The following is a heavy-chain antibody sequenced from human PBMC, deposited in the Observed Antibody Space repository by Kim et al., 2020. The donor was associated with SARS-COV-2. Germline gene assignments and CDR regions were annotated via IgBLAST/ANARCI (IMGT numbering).Heavy chain of an antibody. V-gene: IGHV3-33*05. Sequence: GGSLRLSCAASGFTFSSYGMHWVRQAPGKGLEWVAVISYDGSNKYYADSVKGRFTISRDNSKNTLYLQMNSLRAEDTAVYYCAVIGSSGWGGGYWGQGTLVTVSS. CDR1: GFTFSSYG. D-gene: IGHD6-19*01. CDR2: ISYDGSNK. J-gene: IGHJ4*02. CDR3: AVIGSSGWGGGY.